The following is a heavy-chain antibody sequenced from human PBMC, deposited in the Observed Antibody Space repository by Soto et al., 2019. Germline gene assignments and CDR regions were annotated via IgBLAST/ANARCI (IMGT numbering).Heavy chain of an antibody. Sequence: QVQLQESGPGLVKPSQTLSLTCTVSGGSISSGGYYWSWIRQHPGKGLEWIGYIYYSGSTYYNPSLKIRGTRSVDTTKNQSSQKQSTVTAATTTVSYCARGGLGYCSGGSCYSAELSRYYYGMDVWGQGTTVTVSS. CDR3: ARGGLGYCSGGSCYSAELSRYYYGMDV. D-gene: IGHD2-15*01. J-gene: IGHJ6*02. CDR1: GGSISSGGYY. CDR2: IYYSGST. V-gene: IGHV4-31*03.